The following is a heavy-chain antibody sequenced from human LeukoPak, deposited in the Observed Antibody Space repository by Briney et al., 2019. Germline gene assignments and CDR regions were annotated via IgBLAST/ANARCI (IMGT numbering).Heavy chain of an antibody. V-gene: IGHV4-39*01. D-gene: IGHD6-19*01. J-gene: IGHJ4*02. CDR3: ARLDGIAVAGYFDY. CDR2: IYYSGSN. Sequence: PSETLSLTCIVPGGHISSRNYYWGWIRQPPGKGLEWIGSIYYSGSNYYNPPLKSRVTISVDTSKNQFSLKLSSVTAADTAVYYCARLDGIAVAGYFDYWGPGTLVTVSS. CDR1: GGHISSRNYY.